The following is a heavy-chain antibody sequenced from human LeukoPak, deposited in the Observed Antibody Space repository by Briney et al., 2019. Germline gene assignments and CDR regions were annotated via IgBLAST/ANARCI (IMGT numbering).Heavy chain of an antibody. Sequence: SQTLSLTCTVSGGSISSGEYYWSWIRQPPGKGLEWIGYIYYSGSTYYNPSLKSRVTISVDTSKNQFSLKLSSVTAADTAVYYCARDDSSGYALDYWGQGTLVTVSS. J-gene: IGHJ4*02. CDR1: GGSISSGEYY. V-gene: IGHV4-30-4*08. CDR2: IYYSGST. D-gene: IGHD3-22*01. CDR3: ARDDSSGYALDY.